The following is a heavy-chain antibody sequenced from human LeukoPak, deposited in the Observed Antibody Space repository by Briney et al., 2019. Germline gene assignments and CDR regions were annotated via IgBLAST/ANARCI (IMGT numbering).Heavy chain of an antibody. CDR2: ISAYNGNT. CDR1: GYTFTSYG. J-gene: IGHJ4*02. V-gene: IGHV1-18*01. CDR3: ARDRDRGYSYGSDY. Sequence: ASVKVSCKASGYTFTSYGIRWVRQAPGQGLAWMGWISAYNGNTTYEQKLQGRVTMTTDTSTSTAYMELRSLRSDDTAVYYCARDRDRGYSYGSDYWGQGTLATVSS. D-gene: IGHD5-18*01.